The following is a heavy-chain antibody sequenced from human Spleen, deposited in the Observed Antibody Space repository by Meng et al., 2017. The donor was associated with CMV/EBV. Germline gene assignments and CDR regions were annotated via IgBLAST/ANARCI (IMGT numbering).Heavy chain of an antibody. CDR2: IYHIGDT. J-gene: IGHJ2*01. CDR3: ARKSPYWYFDL. Sequence: SETLSLTCTVSGGSLRSGGYYWSWIRQPPGKGLEWLGYIYHIGDTNYNPSLKSRVTISVDTSKNQFSLRLRSVTAADTAIYYCARKSPYWYFDLWGRGTLVTVSS. V-gene: IGHV4-61*08. CDR1: GGSLRSGGYY.